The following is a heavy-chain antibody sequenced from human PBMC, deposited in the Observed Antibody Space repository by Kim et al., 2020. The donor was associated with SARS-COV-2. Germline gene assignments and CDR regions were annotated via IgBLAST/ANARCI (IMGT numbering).Heavy chain of an antibody. CDR2: ISSSGTTR. V-gene: IGHV3-48*03. J-gene: IGHJ4*01. Sequence: GGSLRLSCAASGFTFSSYEMNWVRQAPGKGLEWVSYISSSGTTRYYADSVKGRFPTPRDNAKNSLYLQMNSLRAEDTAVYYCARREDDYASVNYYFDYW. CDR1: GFTFSSYE. CDR3: ARREDDYASVNYYFDY. D-gene: IGHD3-16*01.